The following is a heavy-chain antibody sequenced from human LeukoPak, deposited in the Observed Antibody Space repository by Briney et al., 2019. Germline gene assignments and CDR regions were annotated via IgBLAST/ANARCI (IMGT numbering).Heavy chain of an antibody. D-gene: IGHD3-22*01. J-gene: IGHJ4*02. CDR3: ARVGPETYYYDSSAYYYLDY. Sequence: GGSLRLSCAASGFTFSSYWMSWVRQAPGKGLEWVANIKQDGSEKYYVDSVKGRFTISRDNAKNSLYLQMNSLRAEDTAVYYCARVGPETYYYDSSAYYYLDYWGQGTLVTVSS. CDR1: GFTFSSYW. CDR2: IKQDGSEK. V-gene: IGHV3-7*03.